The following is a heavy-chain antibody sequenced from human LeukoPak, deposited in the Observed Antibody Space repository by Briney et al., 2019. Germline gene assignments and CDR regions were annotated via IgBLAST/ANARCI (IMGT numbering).Heavy chain of an antibody. D-gene: IGHD4-17*01. CDR1: XGXXXXXXXX. V-gene: IGHV4-39*02. Sequence: PSETLSLTCTVXXGXXXXXXXXXXXXXQXPXKGLEWIGTIYYSGXXXYXPSLTSRVPLSVDPSNTHSSMRLSSVTAADTAVYYCASRTPDYGDLFDYWGQGTTVTVSS. J-gene: IGHJ4*03. CDR3: ASRTPDYGDLFDY. CDR2: IYYSGXX.